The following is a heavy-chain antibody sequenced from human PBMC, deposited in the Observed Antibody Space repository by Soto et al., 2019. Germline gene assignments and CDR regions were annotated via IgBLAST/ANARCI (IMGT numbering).Heavy chain of an antibody. CDR1: GGTFSSYT. D-gene: IGHD6-6*01. Sequence: ASVKVSCKASGGTFSSYTISCVRQAPGQGLEWMGRIIPILGIANYAQKFQGRVTITADKSTSTAYMELSSLRSEDTAVYYCAREKVAAPLSSYYYYMDVWVKGTTVTVSS. J-gene: IGHJ6*03. CDR3: AREKVAAPLSSYYYYMDV. CDR2: IIPILGIA. V-gene: IGHV1-69*04.